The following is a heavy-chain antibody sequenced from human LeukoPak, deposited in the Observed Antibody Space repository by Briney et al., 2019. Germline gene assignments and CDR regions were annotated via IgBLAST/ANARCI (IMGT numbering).Heavy chain of an antibody. V-gene: IGHV4-39*07. CDR3: ARAPPYYDFWSGYSGDAFDI. J-gene: IGHJ3*02. CDR1: GGSISSYY. CDR2: IYHSGTT. Sequence: SETLSLTCTVSGGSISSYYWGWIRQPPGEGLEWIGIIYHSGTTYYNASLKSRVTISVDTSKNQFSLKLSSVTAADTAVYYCARAPPYYDFWSGYSGDAFDIWGQGTMVTVSS. D-gene: IGHD3-3*01.